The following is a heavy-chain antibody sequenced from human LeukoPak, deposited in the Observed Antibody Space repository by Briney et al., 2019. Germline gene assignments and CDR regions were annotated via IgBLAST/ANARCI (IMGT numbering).Heavy chain of an antibody. CDR2: INWNSDRI. V-gene: IGHV3-9*01. CDR3: TKGNSGYYSPFDY. CDR1: GFTFDDYA. Sequence: GGSLRLSCAASGFTFDDYAMHWVRQAPGEGLEWVSGINWNSDRIGYADSVKGRFTISRDNAKKSLYLQMNSLRAEDTALYYCTKGNSGYYSPFDYWGQGTLVTVSS. J-gene: IGHJ4*02. D-gene: IGHD3-22*01.